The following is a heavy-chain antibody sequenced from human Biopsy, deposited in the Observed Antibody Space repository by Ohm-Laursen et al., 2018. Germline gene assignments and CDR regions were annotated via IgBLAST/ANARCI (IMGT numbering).Heavy chain of an antibody. CDR3: AGRPYGGTRYWYFDL. V-gene: IGHV4-31*01. D-gene: IGHD4-23*01. CDR1: GGSVSRGGFY. Sequence: TLSLTCTVSGGSVSRGGFYWSWIRQHPGKGVGWIGYFYYSGTTYYNPSLKSQVTISVDTSKNQCSLKLNSVTAADTAVYYLAGRPYGGTRYWYFDLGGRGTLVTVSS. CDR2: FYYSGTT. J-gene: IGHJ2*01.